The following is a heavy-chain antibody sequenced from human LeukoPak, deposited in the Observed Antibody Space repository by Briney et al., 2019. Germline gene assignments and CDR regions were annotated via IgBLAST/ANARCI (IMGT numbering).Heavy chain of an antibody. CDR2: ISSSSSYI. D-gene: IGHD5-12*01. Sequence: GGSLRLSCAASGFTFSSYEMNWVRQAPGKGLEWVSSISSSSSYIYYAGSVKGRFTISRDNAKNSLYLQMNSLRAEDTAVYYCARHPVATTPDYWGQGTLVTVSS. CDR1: GFTFSSYE. J-gene: IGHJ4*02. CDR3: ARHPVATTPDY. V-gene: IGHV3-21*01.